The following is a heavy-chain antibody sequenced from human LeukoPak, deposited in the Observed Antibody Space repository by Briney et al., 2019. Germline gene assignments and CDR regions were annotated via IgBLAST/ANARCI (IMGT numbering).Heavy chain of an antibody. CDR2: ISAYNGNT. CDR1: GGTFSSYA. D-gene: IGHD3-10*01. V-gene: IGHV1-18*01. J-gene: IGHJ4*02. Sequence: GASVKVSCKASGGTFSSYAISWVRQAPRQGLEWMGWISAYNGNTNYAQKLQGRVTMTTDTSTSTAYMDRSSLRSDAPAVYYCARAPDYYGEGRKPLLGYYFDYWGQGNLVTVSS. CDR3: ARAPDYYGEGRKPLLGYYFDY.